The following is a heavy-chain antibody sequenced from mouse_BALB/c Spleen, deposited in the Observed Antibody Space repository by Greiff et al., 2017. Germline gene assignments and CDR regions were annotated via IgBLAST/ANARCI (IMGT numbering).Heavy chain of an antibody. CDR2: ISSGGST. CDR1: GFTFSSYA. V-gene: IGHV5-6-5*01. CDR3: ARGHYDYDAWFAY. D-gene: IGHD2-4*01. Sequence: EVHLVESGGGLVKPGGSLKLSCAASGFTFSSYAMSWVRQTPEKRLEWVASISSGGSTYYPDSVKGRFTISRDNARNILYLQMSSLRSEDTAMYYCARGHYDYDAWFAYWGQGTLVTVSA. J-gene: IGHJ3*01.